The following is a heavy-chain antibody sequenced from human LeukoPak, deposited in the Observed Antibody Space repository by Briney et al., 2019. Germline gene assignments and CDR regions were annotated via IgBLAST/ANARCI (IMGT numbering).Heavy chain of an antibody. CDR3: ARPYYYDSRIDP. V-gene: IGHV4-30-4*01. D-gene: IGHD3-22*01. J-gene: IGHJ5*02. CDR1: GGSISSGDYY. CDR2: MYYSGSA. Sequence: PSETLSLTCTVSGGSISSGDYYWSWIRQPPGKGLEWIAYMYYSGSAYYNPSLKSRVTMSADASKNQLSLKLSSVTAADTAVYYCARPYYYDSRIDPWGQGILVTVSS.